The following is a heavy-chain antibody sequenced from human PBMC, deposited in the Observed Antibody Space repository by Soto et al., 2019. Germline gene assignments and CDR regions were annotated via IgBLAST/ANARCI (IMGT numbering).Heavy chain of an antibody. Sequence: ASVKVSCKASGYTFTSYGISWVRQAPGQGLEWMGWISAYNGNTNYAQKLQGRVTMTTDTSTSTAYMELRSLRSDDTAVYYCARARYCSGGSCYGRWFDPWGQGTLVTVS. J-gene: IGHJ5*02. D-gene: IGHD2-15*01. CDR3: ARARYCSGGSCYGRWFDP. V-gene: IGHV1-18*01. CDR2: ISAYNGNT. CDR1: GYTFTSYG.